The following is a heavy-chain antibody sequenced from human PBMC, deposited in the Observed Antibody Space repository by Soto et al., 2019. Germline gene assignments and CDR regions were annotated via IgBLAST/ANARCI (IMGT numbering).Heavy chain of an antibody. V-gene: IGHV1-69*01. D-gene: IGHD2-15*01. CDR2: IIPICGTA. CDR1: GGTFSSYA. J-gene: IGHJ6*02. Sequence: QVQLVQSGAEVKKPGSSVKVSCKASGGTFSSYAIIWVRQAPGQGLEWIGGIIPICGTANYAQKFQGRVMITADESTSTAYMELSSLRSEDTAVYYCARDRPALLLTYYGMDVWGQGTTVTVSS. CDR3: ARDRPALLLTYYGMDV.